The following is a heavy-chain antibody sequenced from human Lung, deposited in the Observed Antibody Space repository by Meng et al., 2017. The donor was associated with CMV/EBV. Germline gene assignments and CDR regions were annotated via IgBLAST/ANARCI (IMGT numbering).Heavy chain of an antibody. V-gene: IGHV3-11*01. CDR2: ISGSGSTI. CDR3: ARARRVAGDYFDY. D-gene: IGHD3-3*01. CDR1: GFTFSDYY. J-gene: IGHJ4*02. Sequence: GGSXRLXXAASGFTFSDYYMSWIRQAPGKGLEWVSYISGSGSTIYYADSVKGRFTISRDNAKNSLYLQMNSLRAEDTAVYYCARARRVAGDYFDYWGQGTLVXVSS.